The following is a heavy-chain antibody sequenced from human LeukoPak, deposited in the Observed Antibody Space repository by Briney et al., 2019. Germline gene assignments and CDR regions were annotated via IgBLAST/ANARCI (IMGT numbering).Heavy chain of an antibody. CDR2: ISGSGGTI. CDR1: GFTFSSYN. CDR3: ARDGGSYYLQDGPWFDP. Sequence: GGSLRLSCAASGFTFSSYNMNWVRQAPGKGLEWVSDISGSGGTIYYADPVKGRFTISRDNAKNSLYLQMNSLRDEDTAVYYCARDGGSYYLQDGPWFDPWGQGTLVTVSS. V-gene: IGHV3-48*02. J-gene: IGHJ5*02. D-gene: IGHD1-26*01.